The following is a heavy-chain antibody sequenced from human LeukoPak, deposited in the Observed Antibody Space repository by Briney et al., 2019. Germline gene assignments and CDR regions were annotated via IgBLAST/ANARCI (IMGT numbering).Heavy chain of an antibody. J-gene: IGHJ5*02. D-gene: IGHD3-22*01. V-gene: IGHV4-59*01. Sequence: SAPLSLTCSVSGASLRPNYWSCIRQAPREGLELIGYVYHSGRTNVGPSLKSRATILVDRSQNQFSLKLTSVTAADTALYYCARMGGHFYDSATYDPNWFDHWGQGIQVTVSS. CDR1: GASLRPNY. CDR2: VYHSGRT. CDR3: ARMGGHFYDSATYDPNWFDH.